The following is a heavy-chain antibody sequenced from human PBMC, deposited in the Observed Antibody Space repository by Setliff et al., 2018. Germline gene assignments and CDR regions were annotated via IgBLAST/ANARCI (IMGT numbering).Heavy chain of an antibody. D-gene: IGHD6-13*01. V-gene: IGHV3-30*02. CDR1: GFIFNTYG. CDR2: IRFDGDTE. J-gene: IGHJ6*02. CDR3: ARDRIAAADAIHYYYFAMDV. Sequence: GGSLRLSCITSGFIFNTYGMHWVRQAPGKGLEWVAFIRFDGDTEYYADSVKGRFTISRDNSKNTLYLEMRSLRAEDTAVYYCARDRIAAADAIHYYYFAMDVWGQGTTVTVSS.